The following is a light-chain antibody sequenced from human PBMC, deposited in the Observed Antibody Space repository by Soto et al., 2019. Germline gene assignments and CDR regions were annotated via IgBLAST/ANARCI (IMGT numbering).Light chain of an antibody. CDR2: DAS. CDR3: LQYQTYAT. CDR1: QSISSY. Sequence: DIQMTQSPSSLSASVGDRVTISCRASQSISSYLNWYQQKPGKAPKALIYDASRLGSGVPSRFSGSGSGTEFTLTISSLQPDDFATYYCLQYQTYATFGQGTRLEV. V-gene: IGKV1-5*01. J-gene: IGKJ5*01.